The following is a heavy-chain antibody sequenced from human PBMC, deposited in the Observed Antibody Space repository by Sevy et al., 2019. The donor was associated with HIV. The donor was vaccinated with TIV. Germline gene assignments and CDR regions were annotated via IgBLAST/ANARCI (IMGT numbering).Heavy chain of an antibody. V-gene: IGHV3-23*01. J-gene: IGHJ3*02. CDR3: AGVRYDSSGSFDAFDI. Sequence: GGSLRLSCAASGFTFSSYALNWVRQAPGKGLEWVSTIYGSRGVTYYADYVKGRFTISRDNSKNTLYLQMNSLRTEDTAVYFCAGVRYDSSGSFDAFDIWGQGTMVTVSS. D-gene: IGHD3-22*01. CDR1: GFTFSSYA. CDR2: IYGSRGVT.